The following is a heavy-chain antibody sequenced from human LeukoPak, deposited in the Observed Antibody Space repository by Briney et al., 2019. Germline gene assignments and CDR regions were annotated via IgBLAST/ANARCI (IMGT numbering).Heavy chain of an antibody. CDR1: GFTFNTYA. J-gene: IGHJ4*02. CDR2: ISGSGDIT. CDR3: AKLTRQHCGKDCPYPFDY. V-gene: IGHV3-23*01. Sequence: PGGSLRLSCAASGFTFNTYAMIWLRQAPGKGLEWVSVISGSGDITNDADSVTGRFTISRDNSKNTLYLHMNSLSAEDTAIYYCAKLTRQHCGKDCPYPFDYCGQGTLVTVSS. D-gene: IGHD2-21*01.